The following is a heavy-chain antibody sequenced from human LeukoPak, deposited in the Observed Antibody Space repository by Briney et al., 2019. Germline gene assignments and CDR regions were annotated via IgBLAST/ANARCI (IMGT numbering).Heavy chain of an antibody. J-gene: IGHJ5*02. CDR2: IYYSGST. D-gene: IGHD6-19*01. V-gene: IGHV4-61*01. CDR1: GGSVSSGSYY. CDR3: ARGRKQWRNNWFDP. Sequence: SETLSLTCTVSGGSVSSGSYYWSWIRQPPGKGLEWIGYIYYSGSTNYNPSLKSRVTISVDTSKNQFSLKLSSVTAADTAVYYCARGRKQWRNNWFDPWGQGNLDSVSS.